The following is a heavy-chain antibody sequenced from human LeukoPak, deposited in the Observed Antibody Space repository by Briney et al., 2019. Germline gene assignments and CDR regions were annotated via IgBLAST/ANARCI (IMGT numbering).Heavy chain of an antibody. CDR1: GFTFSSYG. CDR2: IWYDGSNK. CDR3: ARDLEGWFDP. Sequence: GRSLRLSCAASGFTFSSYGMLWVRQAPGKGLEWVAVIWYDGSNKYYADSVKGRFTISRDNSKNTLYLQMNSLRAEDTAVYYCARDLEGWFDPWGQGTLVTVSS. V-gene: IGHV3-33*01. D-gene: IGHD1-1*01. J-gene: IGHJ5*02.